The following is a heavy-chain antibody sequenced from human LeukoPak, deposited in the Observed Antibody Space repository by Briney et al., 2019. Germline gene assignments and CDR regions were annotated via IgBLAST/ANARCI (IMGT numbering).Heavy chain of an antibody. CDR2: INHSGST. V-gene: IGHV4-34*01. CDR1: GGSFSGYY. CDR3: ASSFTTRENYFDY. D-gene: IGHD4-17*01. Sequence: TSETLSLTCAVYGGSFSGYYWSWIRQPPGKGLEWIGEINHSGSTNYNPSLKSRVTISVDTSKNQFSLKLSSVTAADTAVYYCASSFTTRENYFDYWGQGTLVTVSS. J-gene: IGHJ4*02.